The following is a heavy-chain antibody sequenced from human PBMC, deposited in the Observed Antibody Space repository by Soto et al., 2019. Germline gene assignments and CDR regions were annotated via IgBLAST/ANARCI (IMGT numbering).Heavy chain of an antibody. J-gene: IGHJ5*02. CDR2: IIPIFGTA. D-gene: IGHD2-21*01. CDR1: GGTFSSYA. V-gene: IGHV1-69*13. Sequence: SVKVSCKASGGTFSSYAISWVRQAPGQGLEWMGGIIPIFGTANYAQKFQGRVTITADESTSTAYMELSSLRSEDTAVYYCARVVLGPSWFDPWGQGTLVTVSS. CDR3: ARVVLGPSWFDP.